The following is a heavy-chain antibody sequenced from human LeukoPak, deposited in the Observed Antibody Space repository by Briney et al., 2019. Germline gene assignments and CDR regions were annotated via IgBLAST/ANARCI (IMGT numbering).Heavy chain of an antibody. CDR3: ARGDSSGQHY. J-gene: IGHJ4*02. CDR2: IIPIFGTA. Sequence: ASVKVSCKASGGTFNSYAITWVRQAPGQGLEWMGGIIPIFGTANYAQKFQGRVTITADGSTSTAYMELSSLRSEDTAVYYCARGDSSGQHYWGQGTLVTVSS. D-gene: IGHD3-22*01. V-gene: IGHV1-69*13. CDR1: GGTFNSYA.